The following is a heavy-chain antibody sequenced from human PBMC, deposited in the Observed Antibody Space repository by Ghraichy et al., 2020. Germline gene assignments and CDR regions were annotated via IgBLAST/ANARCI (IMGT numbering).Heavy chain of an antibody. CDR1: GGSISSSCYY. J-gene: IGHJ5*02. Sequence: SQTLSLTCTVSGGSISSSCYYWIWLRQPPGQGLDWIGCIYYSGSTYSTLSLNSRVTISVATSKNQFSLKLCSVTAADTAVYYCARVYSSSRYGWFDPWGQGTLVTVSS. D-gene: IGHD6-13*01. CDR3: ARVYSSSRYGWFDP. CDR2: IYYSGST. V-gene: IGHV4-39*01.